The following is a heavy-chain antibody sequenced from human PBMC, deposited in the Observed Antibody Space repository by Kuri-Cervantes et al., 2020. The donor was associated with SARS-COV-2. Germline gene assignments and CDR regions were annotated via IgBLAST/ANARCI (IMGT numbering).Heavy chain of an antibody. CDR2: ISGSGGST. CDR1: GFTFSSYW. V-gene: IGHV3-23*01. CDR3: ARNTPEAYYYYMDV. J-gene: IGHJ6*03. Sequence: GGSLRLSCAASGFTFSSYWMSWVRQAPGKGLEWVSAISGSGGSTYYADSVKGRFTISRDNSKNTLYLQMNSLRAEDTAVYYCARNTPEAYYYYMDVWGKGTTVTVSS.